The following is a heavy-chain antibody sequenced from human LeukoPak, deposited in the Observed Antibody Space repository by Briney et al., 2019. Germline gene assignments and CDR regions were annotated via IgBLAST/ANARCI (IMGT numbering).Heavy chain of an antibody. CDR3: AKGYCGSTNCYGDY. J-gene: IGHJ4*02. D-gene: IGHD2-2*01. Sequence: GGSLRLSCAASGFTFSSHAMHWVRQTPGKGLEWVAVVSYDGSNKFYADSVKGRFTISRDNSKNTLYLQMNSLRAEDTAVYYCAKGYCGSTNCYGDYWGQGTLVTVSS. CDR2: VSYDGSNK. V-gene: IGHV3-30-3*01. CDR1: GFTFSSHA.